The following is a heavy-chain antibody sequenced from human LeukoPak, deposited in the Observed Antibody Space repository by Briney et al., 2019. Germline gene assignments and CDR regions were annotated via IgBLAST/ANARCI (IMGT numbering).Heavy chain of an antibody. Sequence: PGGSLRLSCAASGFTFSDYYVSWVRQAPGKGLEWVSAISNNGGYTYYADSVQGRFTISRDNSKSTLCLQMNSLRAEDTAVYYCAKQLGYCSDGSCYFPYWGQGTLVTVSS. CDR3: AKQLGYCSDGSCYFPY. CDR1: GFTFSDYY. J-gene: IGHJ4*02. V-gene: IGHV3-23*01. D-gene: IGHD2-15*01. CDR2: ISNNGGYT.